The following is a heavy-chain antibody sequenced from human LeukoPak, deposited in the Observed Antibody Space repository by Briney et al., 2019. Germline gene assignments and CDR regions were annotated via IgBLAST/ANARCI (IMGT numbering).Heavy chain of an antibody. Sequence: GESLKISCKGSGYSFTSYWIGWVRQMPGKGLEWMGIIYPGDSDTRYSPSFQGQVTISADKSISTAYLQWSSLKASDTAMYYCARYIEGYDILTGYLGPPYYYGMDVWGQGTTVTVSS. D-gene: IGHD3-9*01. V-gene: IGHV5-51*01. CDR1: GYSFTSYW. J-gene: IGHJ6*02. CDR2: IYPGDSDT. CDR3: ARYIEGYDILTGYLGPPYYYGMDV.